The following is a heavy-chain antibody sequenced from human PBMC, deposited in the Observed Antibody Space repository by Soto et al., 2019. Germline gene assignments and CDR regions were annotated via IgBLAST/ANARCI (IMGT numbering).Heavy chain of an antibody. CDR2: IIPFFGTA. CDR1: GGTFSTFG. D-gene: IGHD4-17*01. J-gene: IGHJ4*02. V-gene: IGHV1-69*13. CDR3: AKSAPMDAGDKYYYDF. Sequence: SVKVSCKASGGTFSTFGISWVRQAPGQGLEWMGGIIPFFGTARYSQKFEDRITITADESTNTVYMDLRSLTSEDTAIYYCAKSAPMDAGDKYYYDFWGQGALVTVAS.